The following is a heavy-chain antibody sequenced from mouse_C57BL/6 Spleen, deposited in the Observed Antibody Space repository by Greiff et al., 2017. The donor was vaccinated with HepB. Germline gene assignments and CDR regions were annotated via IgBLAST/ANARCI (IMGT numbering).Heavy chain of an antibody. V-gene: IGHV5-12*01. CDR2: ISNGGGST. D-gene: IGHD2-1*01. CDR1: GFTFSDYY. CDR3: ARHTRNYGDWYAMDY. Sequence: EVQLVESGGGLVQPGGSLKLSCAASGFTFSDYYMYWVRQTPEKRLEWVAYISNGGGSTYYPDTVKGRFTISRDNAKNTLYLQMSRLKSEDTAMYYCARHTRNYGDWYAMDYLGQGTSVTVSS. J-gene: IGHJ4*01.